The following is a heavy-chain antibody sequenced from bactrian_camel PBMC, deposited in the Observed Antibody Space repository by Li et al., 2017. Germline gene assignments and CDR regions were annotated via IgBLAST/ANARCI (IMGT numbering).Heavy chain of an antibody. CDR1: GYTGSRFC. Sequence: HVQLVESGGGSVQAGGSLRLSCVASGYTGSRFCMGWFRQAPGKEREGVAAIERRGDTNYAGPVKGRFTISQDNAKKTVYLQMNNIRPEDAAVYYCAADSPMYDGGWYSTCPSPEFGLWGQGTQVTVS. V-gene: IGHV3S53*01. CDR3: AADSPMYDGGWYSTCPSPEFGL. CDR2: IERRGDT. J-gene: IGHJ6*01. D-gene: IGHD6*01.